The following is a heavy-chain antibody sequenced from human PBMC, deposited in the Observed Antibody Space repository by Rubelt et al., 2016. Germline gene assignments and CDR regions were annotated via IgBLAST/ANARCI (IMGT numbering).Heavy chain of an antibody. D-gene: IGHD6-19*01. V-gene: IGHV4-39*07. CDR3: ARDGEQWRSGYVQH. J-gene: IGHJ1*01. Sequence: QLQLQESGPGLVKPSETLSLTCTVSGGSISRSSYYWGWIRQPPGKGLEWIGSIYYSGSTNYNPSLKAPVTISVDTSKNQFSLRLRSVTSADTAVYYCARDGEQWRSGYVQHWGQGTLVTVSS. CDR2: IYYSGST. CDR1: GGSISRSSYY.